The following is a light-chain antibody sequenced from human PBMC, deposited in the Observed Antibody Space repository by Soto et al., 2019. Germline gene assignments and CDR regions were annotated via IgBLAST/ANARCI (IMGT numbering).Light chain of an antibody. CDR1: RSDVGSYNL. Sequence: QSALTQPASVSGSPGQSITISGTGSRSDVGSYNLVSWYQHHPGKAPKLMIYDVNKRPSGVSNRFSGSKSGNTASLTISGLQPEDEADYYCCSYAGSSTVIFVGGTQLTVL. J-gene: IGLJ2*01. V-gene: IGLV2-23*02. CDR2: DVN. CDR3: CSYAGSSTVI.